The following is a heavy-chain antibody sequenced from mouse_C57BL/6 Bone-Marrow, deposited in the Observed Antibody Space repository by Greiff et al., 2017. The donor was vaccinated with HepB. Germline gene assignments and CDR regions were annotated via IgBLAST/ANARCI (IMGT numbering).Heavy chain of an antibody. CDR2: ISDGGSYT. CDR1: GFTFSSYA. CDR3: ASITTVVAFAY. D-gene: IGHD1-1*01. J-gene: IGHJ3*01. Sequence: EVMLVESGGGLVKPGGSLKLSCAASGFTFSSYAMSWVRQTPEKRLEWVATISDGGSYTYYPDNVKGRFTISRDNAKNNLYLQMSHLKSEDTAMYYCASITTVVAFAYWGQGTLVTVSA. V-gene: IGHV5-4*03.